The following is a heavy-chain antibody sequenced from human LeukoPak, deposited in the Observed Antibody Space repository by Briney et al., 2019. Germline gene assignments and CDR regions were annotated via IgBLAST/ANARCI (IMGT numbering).Heavy chain of an antibody. Sequence: GRSLRLSCAASGFTFSSYGMHWVRQAPGKGLEWVAVIWYDGSNKYYADSVKGRFTISRDNSKNTLYLQMNSLRAEDTAVYYCARDRWFGELLHYLDYWGQGTLVTVSS. V-gene: IGHV3-33*01. CDR2: IWYDGSNK. CDR3: ARDRWFGELLHYLDY. J-gene: IGHJ4*02. D-gene: IGHD3-10*01. CDR1: GFTFSSYG.